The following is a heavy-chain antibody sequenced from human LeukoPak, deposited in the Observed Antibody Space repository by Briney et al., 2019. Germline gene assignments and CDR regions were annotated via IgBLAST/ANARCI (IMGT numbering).Heavy chain of an antibody. V-gene: IGHV3-74*01. D-gene: IGHD6-19*01. CDR1: GFTFSSYW. CDR2: INSDGSST. Sequence: GGSLRLSCAASGFTFSSYWMHWVRQAPGKGLVWVSRINSDGSSTSYADSVKGRFTISRDNAKNSLYLQMNSLRAEDTAVYYCAPHGAVAGTVDWGQGTLVTVSS. J-gene: IGHJ4*02. CDR3: APHGAVAGTVD.